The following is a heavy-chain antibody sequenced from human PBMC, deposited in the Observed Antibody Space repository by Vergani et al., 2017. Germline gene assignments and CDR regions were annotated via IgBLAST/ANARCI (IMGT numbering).Heavy chain of an antibody. J-gene: IGHJ5*02. CDR3: ARATKDSGSWFDP. D-gene: IGHD2-15*01. CDR1: GGSISSGGYY. CDR2: IYYSGST. V-gene: IGHV4-31*01. Sequence: QLQLQESGSGLVKPSQTLSLTCAVSGGSISSGGYYWSWIRQHPGKGLEWIGYIYYSGSTYYNPSLKSLVTISVDTSKNQFSLKLSSVTAADTAVYYCARATKDSGSWFDPWGQGTLVTVSS.